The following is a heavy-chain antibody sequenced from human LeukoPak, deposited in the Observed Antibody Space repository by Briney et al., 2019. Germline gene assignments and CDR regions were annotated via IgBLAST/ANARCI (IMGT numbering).Heavy chain of an antibody. V-gene: IGHV4-30-4*07. CDR2: IYYSGST. CDR1: GGSISSGGYS. D-gene: IGHD6-13*01. Sequence: SETLSLTCAVSGGSISSGGYSWSWIRQPPGKGLEWIGYIYYSGSTYHNPSLKSRVTISVDTSKNQFSLKLSSVTAADTAVYYCARGSDIAARQDWGQGTLVTVSS. J-gene: IGHJ4*02. CDR3: ARGSDIAARQD.